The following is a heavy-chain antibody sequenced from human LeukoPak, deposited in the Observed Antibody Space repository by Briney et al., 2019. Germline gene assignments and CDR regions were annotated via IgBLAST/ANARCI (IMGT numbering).Heavy chain of an antibody. V-gene: IGHV3-7*05. CDR2: VKQDGSEK. J-gene: IGHJ4*02. CDR3: ARDQRYCSSSSCPWEPFDY. Sequence: GGSLRLSCAASGFTFSSYWMSWVRQAPGQGLEWVANVKQDGSEKYYVDSVKGRFTISRDNAKNSLYLQMNSLRAEDTAVYYCARDQRYCSSSSCPWEPFDYWGQGTLVTVSS. CDR1: GFTFSSYW. D-gene: IGHD2-2*01.